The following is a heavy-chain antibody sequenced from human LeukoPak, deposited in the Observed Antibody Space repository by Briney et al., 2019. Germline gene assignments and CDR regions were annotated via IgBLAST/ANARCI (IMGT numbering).Heavy chain of an antibody. CDR3: ARDFPEFPRVERSYYYDSSGIFDY. V-gene: IGHV3-30*04. Sequence: GGSLRLSCAASGFTFSSYAMHWVRQAPGKGLEWVAVISYDGSNKYYADSVKGRFTISRDNSKNTLYLQMNSLRAEDTAVYYCARDFPEFPRVERSYYYDSSGIFDYWGQGTLVTVSS. J-gene: IGHJ4*02. CDR1: GFTFSSYA. CDR2: ISYDGSNK. D-gene: IGHD3-22*01.